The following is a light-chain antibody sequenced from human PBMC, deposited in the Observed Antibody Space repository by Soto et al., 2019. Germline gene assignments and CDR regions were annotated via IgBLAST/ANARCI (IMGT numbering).Light chain of an antibody. V-gene: IGLV2-14*03. CDR2: EVT. CDR3: SSYTTSSTVV. J-gene: IGLJ1*01. CDR1: SSDVGGYNF. Sequence: QSALTQPASVFGSPGQSITISCTGTSSDVGGYNFVSWYQQLPGKAPKLMIYEVTSRPSGVSNRFSGSKSGNTASLTISGLHPEDDAEYYCSSYTTSSTVVFGTGTQLTVL.